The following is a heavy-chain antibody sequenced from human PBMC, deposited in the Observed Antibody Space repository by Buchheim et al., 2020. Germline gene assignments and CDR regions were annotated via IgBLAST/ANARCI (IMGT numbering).Heavy chain of an antibody. CDR1: GYTFTSYD. J-gene: IGHJ6*02. Sequence: QVQLVQSGAEVKKPGASVKVSCKASGYTFTSYDINWVRQATGQGLEWMGWMNPNSGNTGYAQKFQGRVNMTRNTSIITAYMELSSLRSEDTAVYYCARGLGWELLPTEDSYGMDVWGQGTT. CDR3: ARGLGWELLPTEDSYGMDV. CDR2: MNPNSGNT. D-gene: IGHD1-26*01. V-gene: IGHV1-8*01.